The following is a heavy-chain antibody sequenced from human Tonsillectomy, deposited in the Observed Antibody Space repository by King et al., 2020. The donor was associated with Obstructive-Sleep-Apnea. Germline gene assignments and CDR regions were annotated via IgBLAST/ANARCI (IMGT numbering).Heavy chain of an antibody. CDR1: GGSISNDDYY. D-gene: IGHD3-10*01. Sequence: QLQESGPGLVKPSQTLSLTCTVSGGSISNDDYYWSWIRQHPGKGLEWIGDIFYSGSTYYKPSLKSRVTMSVDTSKNQFSLKLSSVTAADTAVYYCARGRITMVRGVRGDWFDPWGQGTLVTVSS. V-gene: IGHV4-31*03. J-gene: IGHJ5*02. CDR3: ARGRITMVRGVRGDWFDP. CDR2: IFYSGST.